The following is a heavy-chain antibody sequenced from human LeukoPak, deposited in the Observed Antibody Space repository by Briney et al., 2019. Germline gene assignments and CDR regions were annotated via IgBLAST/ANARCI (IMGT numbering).Heavy chain of an antibody. CDR1: GFTFGSYG. D-gene: IGHD6-19*01. Sequence: GRSLRLSCAASGFTFGSYGMHWVRQAPGKGLEWVAVIWYDGSNKYYADSVKVRFTISRDNSKNTLYLQMNSLRAEDTAVYYCAKSLRSGWQRYFDYWGQGTLVTVSS. V-gene: IGHV3-33*06. CDR2: IWYDGSNK. CDR3: AKSLRSGWQRYFDY. J-gene: IGHJ4*02.